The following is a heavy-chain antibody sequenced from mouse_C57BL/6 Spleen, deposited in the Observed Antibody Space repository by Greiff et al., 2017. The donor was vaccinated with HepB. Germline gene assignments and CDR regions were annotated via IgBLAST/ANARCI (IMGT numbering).Heavy chain of an antibody. CDR2: IYPGDGDT. CDR1: GYAFSSSW. Sequence: QVQLQQSGPELVKPGASVKISCKASGYAFSSSWMNWVKQRPGKGLEWIGRIYPGDGDTNYNGKFKGKATLTADKSSSTAYMQRSSLTSEDSAVYFCARCPYDYDVDYWGQCTTLTVSS. CDR3: ARCPYDYDVDY. V-gene: IGHV1-82*01. J-gene: IGHJ2*01. D-gene: IGHD2-4*01.